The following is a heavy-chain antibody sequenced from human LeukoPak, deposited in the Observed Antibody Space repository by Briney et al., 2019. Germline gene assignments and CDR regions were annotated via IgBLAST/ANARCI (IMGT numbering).Heavy chain of an antibody. V-gene: IGHV1-69*06. Sequence: SVKVSCKASGGTFSSYAISWVRQAPGQGLEWMGGIIPIFGTANYAQKFQGRVTITADKSTSTAYMELSSLRSEDTAVYYCASDDSSGYYFDYWGQGTLVTVSS. J-gene: IGHJ4*02. CDR1: GGTFSSYA. CDR2: IIPIFGTA. D-gene: IGHD3-22*01. CDR3: ASDDSSGYYFDY.